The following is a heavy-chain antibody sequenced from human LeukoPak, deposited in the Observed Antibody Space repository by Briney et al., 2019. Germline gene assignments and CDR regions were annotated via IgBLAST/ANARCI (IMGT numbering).Heavy chain of an antibody. CDR1: GYTFTGYY. D-gene: IGHD3-22*01. CDR3: AHNNYYDSSFDY. J-gene: IGHJ4*02. Sequence: ASVKVSCKASGYTFTGYYMHWVRQAPGQGLEWMGWISAYNGNTNYAQKLQGRVTMTTDTSTSTAYMELRSLRSDDTAVYYCAHNNYYDSSFDYWGQGTLVTVSS. V-gene: IGHV1-18*04. CDR2: ISAYNGNT.